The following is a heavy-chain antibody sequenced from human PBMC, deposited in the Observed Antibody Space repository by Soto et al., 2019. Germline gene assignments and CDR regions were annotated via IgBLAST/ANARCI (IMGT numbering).Heavy chain of an antibody. D-gene: IGHD5-12*01. CDR3: ARSSSRYDYRGNYYYYGMDV. Sequence: GGSLRLSCAASGFTFSSYSMNWVRQAPGKGLEWVSSISSSSSYIYYADSVKGRFTISRDNAKNSLYLQMNSLRAEDTAVYYCARSSSRYDYRGNYYYYGMDVWGQGTTVTVSS. J-gene: IGHJ6*02. CDR2: ISSSSSYI. CDR1: GFTFSSYS. V-gene: IGHV3-21*01.